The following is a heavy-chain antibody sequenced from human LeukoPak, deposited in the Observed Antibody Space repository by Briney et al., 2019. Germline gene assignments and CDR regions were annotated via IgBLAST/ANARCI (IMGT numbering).Heavy chain of an antibody. Sequence: GGSLRLSCAASGFTFSSYGMHWVRQAPGKGLEWVAVISYDGSNKYYADSVKGRFTISRDNSKNTLYLQMNSLRAEDTAVYYCAKGRYYYGSSGYYLFDYWGQGTLVTVSS. CDR2: ISYDGSNK. CDR3: AKGRYYYGSSGYYLFDY. D-gene: IGHD3-22*01. J-gene: IGHJ4*02. CDR1: GFTFSSYG. V-gene: IGHV3-30*18.